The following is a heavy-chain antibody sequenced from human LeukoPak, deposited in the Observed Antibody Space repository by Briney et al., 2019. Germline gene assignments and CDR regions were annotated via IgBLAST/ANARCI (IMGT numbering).Heavy chain of an antibody. CDR3: VRTPPNWGFDY. V-gene: IGHV1-8*01. Sequence: ASVKVSCRASGYTFTTHDINWVRQATGQGLEWLGWMSPNSGDTGYAQKFQGRVTMTSDSSISTAYMELSSLRSEDTAIYYCVRTPPNWGFDYWGQGTLVTVSS. CDR2: MSPNSGDT. CDR1: GYTFTTHD. D-gene: IGHD7-27*01. J-gene: IGHJ4*02.